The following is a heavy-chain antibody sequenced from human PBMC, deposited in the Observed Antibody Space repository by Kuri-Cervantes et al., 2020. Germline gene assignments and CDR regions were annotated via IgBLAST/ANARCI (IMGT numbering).Heavy chain of an antibody. Sequence: GGSLRLSCGASGFTFSSYAMHWVHQAPGKGLEWVAVISYDGSKKYYADSVKGRFTISRDNSKNTLYLQMNSLRAEDTAVYYCARGDAINYVFYYYYYMDVWGKGTTVTVSS. V-gene: IGHV3-30-3*01. CDR1: GFTFSSYA. CDR3: ARGDAINYVFYYYYYMDV. J-gene: IGHJ6*03. CDR2: ISYDGSKK. D-gene: IGHD4-11*01.